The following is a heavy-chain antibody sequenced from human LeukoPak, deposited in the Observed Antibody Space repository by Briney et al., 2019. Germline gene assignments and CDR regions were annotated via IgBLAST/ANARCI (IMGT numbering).Heavy chain of an antibody. CDR1: GFTVSSNY. Sequence: GGSLRLSCAASGFTVSSNYMSWVRQAPGKGLEWVSVIYSGGSTYYADSVKGRFTISRDNSKNTLSLQMNSLRAEDTAVYYCAKDRHPARTDGYYFDYWGQGSLVTVSS. CDR2: IYSGGST. D-gene: IGHD5-24*01. CDR3: AKDRHPARTDGYYFDY. V-gene: IGHV3-53*05. J-gene: IGHJ4*02.